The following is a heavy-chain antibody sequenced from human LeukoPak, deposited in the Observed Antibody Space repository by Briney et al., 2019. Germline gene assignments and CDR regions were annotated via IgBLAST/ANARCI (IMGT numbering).Heavy chain of an antibody. J-gene: IGHJ4*02. V-gene: IGHV1-24*01. D-gene: IGHD3-10*01. CDR1: GYTLTELY. CDR3: ATESPQREYGSGSPYFDY. Sequence: ASVKVSCKVSGYTLTELYMHWVRQAPGKGLEGMGGFDPEDGETIYAHKFQGRVTMTEDTSTDTAYMELSSLRSEDTAVYYCATESPQREYGSGSPYFDYWGKGTLVTVSS. CDR2: FDPEDGET.